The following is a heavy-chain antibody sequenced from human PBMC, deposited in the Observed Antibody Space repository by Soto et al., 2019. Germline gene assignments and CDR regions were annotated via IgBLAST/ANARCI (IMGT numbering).Heavy chain of an antibody. J-gene: IGHJ4*02. V-gene: IGHV4-59*01. CDR1: GGSISSYY. CDR3: ARDGGSYYLDY. Sequence: QVQLQESGPGLVKPSETLSLTCTVSGGSISSYYWSWIRQPPGKGLEWIGYIYYSGSTNYNPSLKSRVTISVDTSKNQFSLKLSSVTAADTAVYYCARDGGSYYLDYWGQGTLVTVSS. D-gene: IGHD1-26*01. CDR2: IYYSGST.